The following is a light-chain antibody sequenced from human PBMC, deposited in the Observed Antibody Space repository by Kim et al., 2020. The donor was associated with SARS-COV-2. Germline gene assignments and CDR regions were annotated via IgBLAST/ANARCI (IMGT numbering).Light chain of an antibody. Sequence: SVSPGERATLSCWASQSVSSNLAWYQQKPGQPPRLLVYGASTRATGIPARFSGSGSGTEFTLSVSSLQSEDFAVYYCQQYNNWPYTFGQGTKLEIK. V-gene: IGKV3-15*01. CDR3: QQYNNWPYT. CDR1: QSVSSN. CDR2: GAS. J-gene: IGKJ2*01.